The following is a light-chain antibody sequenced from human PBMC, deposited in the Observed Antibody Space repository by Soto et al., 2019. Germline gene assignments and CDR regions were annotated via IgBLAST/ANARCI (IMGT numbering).Light chain of an antibody. Sequence: EVVLTQSRGTLSLSPGEIAALSFRAIQSVSSSYLAWYQQKPGQAPRLLIYGASSRATGIPDRFSGSGSGTDFTLTISRLEPEDVAVYYCQQYGSSLGVTFGGGTKVDIK. J-gene: IGKJ4*01. V-gene: IGKV3-20*01. CDR2: GAS. CDR3: QQYGSSLGVT. CDR1: QSVSSSY.